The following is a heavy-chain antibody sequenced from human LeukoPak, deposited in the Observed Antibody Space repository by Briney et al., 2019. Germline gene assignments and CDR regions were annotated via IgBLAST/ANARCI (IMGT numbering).Heavy chain of an antibody. CDR2: IYYSGST. CDR3: ATTGIAFRRFDP. CDR1: GGSISSSSYY. Sequence: SETLSLTCTVSGGSISSSSYYWGWIRQPPGKGLEWIGSIYYSGSTYYNPSLKSRVTISVDTSKNQFSLKLSSVAAADTAVYYCATTGIAFRRFDPWGQGTLVTVSS. D-gene: IGHD2-15*01. J-gene: IGHJ5*02. V-gene: IGHV4-39*01.